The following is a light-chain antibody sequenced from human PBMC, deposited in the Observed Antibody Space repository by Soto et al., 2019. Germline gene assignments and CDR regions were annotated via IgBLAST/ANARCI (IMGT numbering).Light chain of an antibody. J-gene: IGLJ3*02. CDR3: VLYMGSGLWV. CDR2: NTN. Sequence: VVTQEPSFSVSPGRTVTLTCGLTSGSVSTSYYPSWYQQTPGQAPRTLIYNTNTRSSGVPDRFSGSILGNKAALTITGAQADDESDYYCVLYMGSGLWVFGGGTKLTVL. CDR1: SGSVSTSYY. V-gene: IGLV8-61*01.